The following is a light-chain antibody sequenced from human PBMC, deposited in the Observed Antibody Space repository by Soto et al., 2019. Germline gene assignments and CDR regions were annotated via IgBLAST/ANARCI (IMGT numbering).Light chain of an antibody. CDR2: VNSDGSH. CDR3: QTWGTGIRV. Sequence: QLVLTQSPSASASLGASVKLTCTLSSGHSNYAIAWHQQQPEKGPRYLMKVNSDGSHRKGDGIPDRFSGSSSGAQRYLTISSLQSEDEADYYCQTWGTGIRVFGSGTKATV. V-gene: IGLV4-69*01. J-gene: IGLJ1*01. CDR1: SGHSNYA.